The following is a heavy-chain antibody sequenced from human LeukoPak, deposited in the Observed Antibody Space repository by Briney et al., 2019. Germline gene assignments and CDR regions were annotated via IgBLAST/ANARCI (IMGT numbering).Heavy chain of an antibody. CDR2: IYYSGST. CDR1: GVSISSYY. V-gene: IGHV4-59*01. D-gene: IGHD6-19*01. J-gene: IGHJ6*02. Sequence: SETLSLTCTVSGVSISSYYWSWIRQPPGKGLEWIGYIYYSGSTNYNPSLKSRVTISVDTSKNQFSLKLSSVTAADTAVYYCARAPPAPYSSGWFQYYYYGMDVWGQGTTVTVSS. CDR3: ARAPPAPYSSGWFQYYYYGMDV.